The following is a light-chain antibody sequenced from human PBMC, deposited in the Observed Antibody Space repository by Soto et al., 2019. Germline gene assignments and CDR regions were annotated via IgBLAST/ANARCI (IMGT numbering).Light chain of an antibody. CDR3: NSWTTTNTYV. CDR2: DVS. Sequence: QSVLTQPASVSGSPGQSLTISCTGASSDVGGFDHVSWYQQHPGKVPRLLIYDVSSRPSGVSDRFSGSKSGNTASLTISGLHAEDKADYYCNSWTTTNTYVFRTGTKVTVL. CDR1: SSDVGGFDH. J-gene: IGLJ1*01. V-gene: IGLV2-14*03.